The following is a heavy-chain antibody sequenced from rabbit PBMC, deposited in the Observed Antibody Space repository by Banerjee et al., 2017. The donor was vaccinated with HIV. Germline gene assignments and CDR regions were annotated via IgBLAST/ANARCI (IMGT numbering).Heavy chain of an antibody. J-gene: IGHJ4*01. CDR1: GFSFSSSYW. D-gene: IGHD6-1*01. Sequence: QEQLEESGGDLVKPEGSLTLTCTASGFSFSSSYWICWVRQAPGKGLEWIACIAAGSSGNTYYASWAKGRFTISKTSSTTVTLQMTSLTAADTATYFCAREPYTGYAYAFNLWGPGTLVTDS. CDR3: AREPYTGYAYAFNL. CDR2: IAAGSSGNT. V-gene: IGHV1S45*01.